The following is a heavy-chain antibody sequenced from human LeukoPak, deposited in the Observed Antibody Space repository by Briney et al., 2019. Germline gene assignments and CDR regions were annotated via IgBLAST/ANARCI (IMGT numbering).Heavy chain of an antibody. CDR3: TRMLCTNGICYFDY. J-gene: IGHJ4*02. D-gene: IGHD2-8*01. CDR1: GFTFGDYA. CDR2: IRSKGYGGTT. V-gene: IGHV3-49*04. Sequence: GSLRLSFTASGFTFGDYAITWVRQAPGMGLEWVGFIRSKGYGGTTEYAASVKGRFTISRDDSKSIAYLQMNSLKTEDTAVYYCTRMLCTNGICYFDYRGQGTLVTVSS.